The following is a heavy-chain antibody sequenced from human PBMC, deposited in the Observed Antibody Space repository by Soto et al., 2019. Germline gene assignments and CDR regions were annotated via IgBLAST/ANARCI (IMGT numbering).Heavy chain of an antibody. CDR3: ARFDLRGSMLGGVDF. CDR1: GYTFTSYG. D-gene: IGHD1-26*01. CDR2: ISAYNGNT. J-gene: IGHJ4*02. V-gene: IGHV1-18*01. Sequence: GASVKVSCKASGYTFTSYGISWVRQAPGQGLEWMGWISAYNGNTNYAQRLQGRVTMTTDTSTSTAYMELRSLRSDDTAVYYCARFDLRGSMLGGVDFWGQGTLVTVSS.